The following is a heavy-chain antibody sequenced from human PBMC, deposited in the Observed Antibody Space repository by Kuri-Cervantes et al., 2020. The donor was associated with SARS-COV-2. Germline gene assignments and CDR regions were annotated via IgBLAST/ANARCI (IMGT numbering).Heavy chain of an antibody. CDR1: GGSISSGDYY. Sequence: LRLSCTVSGGSISSGDYYWSWIRQPPGKGLEWIGYIYYSGSNYYNPSLKSRVTISVDTSKNQFSLKLSSVTAADTAVYYCARVDCSSTSCYSDYWGQGTLVTVSS. CDR2: IYYSGSN. D-gene: IGHD2-2*02. J-gene: IGHJ4*02. CDR3: ARVDCSSTSCYSDY. V-gene: IGHV4-30-4*08.